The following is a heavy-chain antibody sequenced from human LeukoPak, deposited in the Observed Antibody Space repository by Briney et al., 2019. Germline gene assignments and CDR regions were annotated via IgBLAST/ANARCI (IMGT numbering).Heavy chain of an antibody. J-gene: IGHJ4*02. Sequence: SETLSLICTVPGDSTSSYYWSWIRQPPGKGLEWIGYIYDSGSTNYNPSLKSRVTISEDTSKNQFSLELSSVTAADTAVYYCASSGSKSSLDYWGQGTLVTVSS. D-gene: IGHD1-26*01. CDR1: GDSTSSYY. CDR2: IYDSGST. CDR3: ASSGSKSSLDY. V-gene: IGHV4-59*01.